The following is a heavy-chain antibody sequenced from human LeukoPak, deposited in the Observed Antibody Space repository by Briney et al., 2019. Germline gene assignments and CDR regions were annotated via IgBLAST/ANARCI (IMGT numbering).Heavy chain of an antibody. V-gene: IGHV3-23*01. D-gene: IGHD1-26*01. Sequence: GGSLRLSCAASGFTFSRNAMNWVRQAPGKGLEWVSTISGGGGSTYYADSVKGRFTISRDNSKNTLYLQVNSLRAEDTAVYYCAKGGKWDVTPFDYWGQGTLVTVSS. J-gene: IGHJ4*02. CDR2: ISGGGGST. CDR1: GFTFSRNA. CDR3: AKGGKWDVTPFDY.